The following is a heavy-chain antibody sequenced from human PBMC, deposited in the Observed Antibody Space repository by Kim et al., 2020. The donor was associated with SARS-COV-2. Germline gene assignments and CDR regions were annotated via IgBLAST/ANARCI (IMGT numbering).Heavy chain of an antibody. J-gene: IGHJ4*02. Sequence: GGSLRLSCAASGFTFSSYSMNWVRQAPGKGLEWVSSISSSSSYIYYADSVKGRFTISRDNAKNSLYLQMNSLRAEDTAVYYCASLDYYYDSSGYGVGDYWGQGTLVTVSS. CDR3: ASLDYYYDSSGYGVGDY. CDR1: GFTFSSYS. V-gene: IGHV3-21*01. CDR2: ISSSSSYI. D-gene: IGHD3-22*01.